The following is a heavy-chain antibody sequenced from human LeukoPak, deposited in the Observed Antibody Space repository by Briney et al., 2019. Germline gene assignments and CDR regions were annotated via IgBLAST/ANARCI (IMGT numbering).Heavy chain of an antibody. CDR3: ARDIINTNWFDP. CDR2: IYSGGST. V-gene: IGHV3-66*01. CDR1: GFTVNSNY. J-gene: IGHJ5*02. Sequence: PGGSLRLSCVASGFTVNSNYMFWVRQAPGKGLEWVSVIYSGGSTYYADSVKGRFTISRDNSKNTLYLQMNSLRAEDTAVYYCARDIINTNWFDPWGQGTLVTVSS.